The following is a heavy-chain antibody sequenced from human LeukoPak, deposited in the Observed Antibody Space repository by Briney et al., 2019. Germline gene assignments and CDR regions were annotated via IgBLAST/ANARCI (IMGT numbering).Heavy chain of an antibody. CDR1: GFTFSSYA. CDR2: ISYDGSNK. Sequence: GGSLRLSCAASGFTFSSYAMHLVRQAPGKGLEWVAVISYDGSNKYYADSVKGRFTISRDNSKNTLYLQMNSLRAEDTAVYYCARGGDFDYWGQGTLVTVSS. CDR3: ARGGDFDY. V-gene: IGHV3-30-3*01. D-gene: IGHD2-21*01. J-gene: IGHJ4*02.